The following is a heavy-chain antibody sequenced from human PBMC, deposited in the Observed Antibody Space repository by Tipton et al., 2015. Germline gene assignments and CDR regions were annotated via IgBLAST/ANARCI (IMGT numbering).Heavy chain of an antibody. J-gene: IGHJ4*02. CDR1: GFMFRSYG. Sequence: SLRLSCAASGFMFRSYGMHWVRQAPGKGLEWVGRIKSKTGGATTDYAAPVKGRFTISRDDSNNTLYLQMKSLKTEDTAMYYCTPSDTSYSRSPPSYFDNWGQGTLVTVSS. CDR2: IKSKTGGATT. V-gene: IGHV3-15*07. CDR3: TPSDTSYSRSPPSYFDN. D-gene: IGHD6-13*01.